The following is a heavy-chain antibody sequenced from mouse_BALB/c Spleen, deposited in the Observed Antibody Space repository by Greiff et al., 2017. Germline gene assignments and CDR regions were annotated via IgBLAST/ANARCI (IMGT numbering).Heavy chain of an antibody. D-gene: IGHD2-1*01. V-gene: IGHV5-17*02. CDR1: GFTFSSFG. J-gene: IGHJ4*01. Sequence: EVKLVESGGGLVQPGGSRKLSCAASGFTFSSFGMHWVRQAPEKGLEWVAYISSGSSTIYYADTVKGRFTISRDNPKNTLFLQMTSLRSEDTAMYYCARGGIYGNYDYYAMDYWGQGTSVTVSS. CDR2: ISSGSSTI. CDR3: ARGGIYGNYDYYAMDY.